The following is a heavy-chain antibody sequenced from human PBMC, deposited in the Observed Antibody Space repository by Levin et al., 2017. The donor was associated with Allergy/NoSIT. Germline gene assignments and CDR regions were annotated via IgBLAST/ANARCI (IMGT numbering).Heavy chain of an antibody. J-gene: IGHJ4*02. D-gene: IGHD6-13*01. CDR1: GGSISSYY. CDR2: IYYSGST. V-gene: IGHV4-59*01. CDR3: AALDWGQQLDY. Sequence: SETLSLTCTVSGGSISSYYWSWIRQPPGKRLEWIGYIYYSGSTNYNPSLKSRVTISVDTSKNQFSLKLSSVTAADTAVYYCAALDWGQQLDYWGQGTLVTVSS.